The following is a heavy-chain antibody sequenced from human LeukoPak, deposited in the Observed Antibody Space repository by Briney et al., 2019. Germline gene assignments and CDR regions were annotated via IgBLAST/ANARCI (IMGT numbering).Heavy chain of an antibody. J-gene: IGHJ3*02. V-gene: IGHV3-7*01. Sequence: GGSLRLSCAASGFTFSSYWMSWVHQAPGKGLDWVANINQDGSEKYYVDSVKGRFTISRDNAKNSLYLQMNSLRAEDTAVYYCARALRDDFWSGYYGSAFDIWGQGTMVTVSS. CDR3: ARALRDDFWSGYYGSAFDI. D-gene: IGHD3-3*01. CDR2: INQDGSEK. CDR1: GFTFSSYW.